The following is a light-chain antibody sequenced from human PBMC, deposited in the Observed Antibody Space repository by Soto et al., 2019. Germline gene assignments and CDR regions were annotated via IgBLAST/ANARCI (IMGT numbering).Light chain of an antibody. CDR3: QQYNSYSLT. J-gene: IGKJ4*01. CDR2: DAS. V-gene: IGKV1-5*01. CDR1: QSISSR. Sequence: DLPMTQSPSTLSASVGDRVTITCRASQSISSRLAWYQQKPGKAPKLLIYDASNLESGVPSRFSGSGSGTEFTLTISSLQPDDFATYCCQQYNSYSLTFGGGTKVEIK.